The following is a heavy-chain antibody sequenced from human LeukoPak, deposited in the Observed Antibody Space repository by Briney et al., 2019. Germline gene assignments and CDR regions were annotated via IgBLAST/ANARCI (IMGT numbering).Heavy chain of an antibody. CDR3: ARERGYSYGYDY. CDR2: TYYRSKWYN. V-gene: IGHV6-1*01. CDR1: GDSVSSNSAA. J-gene: IGHJ4*02. D-gene: IGHD5-18*01. Sequence: SQTLSLTCAISGDSVSSNSAAWDWVRQSPSRGLEWLGRTYYRSKWYNEYAVSMKSRITINPDTSKNQFPLQLNSVTPEDTAVYYCARERGYSYGYDYWGQGTLVTVSS.